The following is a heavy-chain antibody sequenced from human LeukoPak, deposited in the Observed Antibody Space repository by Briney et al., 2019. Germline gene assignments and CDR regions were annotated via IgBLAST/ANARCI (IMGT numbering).Heavy chain of an antibody. J-gene: IGHJ4*02. Sequence: ASVKVSCKASGYTFTSYGISWVRQAPGQGLEWMGWISAYNGNTNYAQKLQGRVTMTTDTSTSIAYMELRSLRSDDTAVYYCARDFDCGGDCSGLDYWGQGTLVTVSS. D-gene: IGHD2-21*01. CDR3: ARDFDCGGDCSGLDY. CDR2: ISAYNGNT. V-gene: IGHV1-18*01. CDR1: GYTFTSYG.